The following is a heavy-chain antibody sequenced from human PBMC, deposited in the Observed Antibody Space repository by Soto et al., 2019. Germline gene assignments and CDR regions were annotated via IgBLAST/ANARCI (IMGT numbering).Heavy chain of an antibody. CDR1: GGTFNRYT. V-gene: IGHV1-69*19. Sequence: VQLVQSGAEVKKPGSSVKLSCKASGGTFNRYTISWVRQAPGQGLEWMGGIIPIFGTANYAQKFQGRVAMIADESTSAASIALRSLRSEDTAVYYCALWGFRDGNNSKYNYSGMDVWGQGPTVTVSS. D-gene: IGHD1-1*01. CDR3: ALWGFRDGNNSKYNYSGMDV. J-gene: IGHJ6*02. CDR2: IIPIFGTA.